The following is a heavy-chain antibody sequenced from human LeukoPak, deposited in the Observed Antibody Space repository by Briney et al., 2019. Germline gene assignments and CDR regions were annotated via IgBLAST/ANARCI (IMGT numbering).Heavy chain of an antibody. D-gene: IGHD2-15*01. V-gene: IGHV3-74*01. Sequence: GGSLRLSCVASGFTFSTYWMHWVRQPPGKGLVWASRINPGGRGTSYADSVKGRFTISRDDAKDTVYLQMNSLRADDTAVYYCYSPEADYWGRGTLVTVSS. CDR1: GFTFSTYW. CDR3: YSPEADY. J-gene: IGHJ4*02. CDR2: INPGGRGT.